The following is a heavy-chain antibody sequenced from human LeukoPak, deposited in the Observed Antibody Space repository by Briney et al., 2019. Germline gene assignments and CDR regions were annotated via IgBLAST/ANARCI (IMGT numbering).Heavy chain of an antibody. J-gene: IGHJ3*02. CDR1: GYTFTSYD. CDR2: MNPASGNT. D-gene: IGHD3-16*02. V-gene: IGHV1-8*01. CDR3: ARVPREIASI. Sequence: GASVKVSCKASGYTFTSYDINWVRQGTGQGLEWMGYMNPASGNTGYAQKFQGRVTMTTDTSISTAYMELSSLRSEDTAVYYCARVPREIASIWGQGTMVTVSS.